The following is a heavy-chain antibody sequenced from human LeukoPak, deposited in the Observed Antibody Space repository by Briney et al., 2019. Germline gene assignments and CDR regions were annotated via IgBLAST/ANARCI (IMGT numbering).Heavy chain of an antibody. CDR1: EFSFSSYA. J-gene: IGHJ6*03. V-gene: IGHV3-23*01. D-gene: IGHD1-26*01. CDR3: AKGGGSYFRRVTYYYYYMDV. Sequence: PGGSLRLSCAASEFSFSSYAMSWVRQAPGKGLQWVSGISGSGDSTYYADSVNGWFTISRDNSKNTLYLQMISLRAEDTAVYYCAKGGGSYFRRVTYYYYYMDVWGKGTTVTVSS. CDR2: ISGSGDST.